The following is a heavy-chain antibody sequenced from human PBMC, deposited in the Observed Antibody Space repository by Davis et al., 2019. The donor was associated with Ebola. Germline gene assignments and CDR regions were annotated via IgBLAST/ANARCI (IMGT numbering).Heavy chain of an antibody. CDR1: GGSISSSSYY. V-gene: IGHV4-39*07. J-gene: IGHJ6*04. CDR3: ARGGRITIFGVVMSLDGMDV. CDR2: IYYSGST. D-gene: IGHD3-3*01. Sequence: MPSETLSLTCTVSGGSISSSSYYWGWIRQPPGKGLEWIGSIYYSGSTYYNPSLKSRVTISVDTSKNQFSLKLSSVTAADTAVYYCARGGRITIFGVVMSLDGMDVWGKGTTVTVSS.